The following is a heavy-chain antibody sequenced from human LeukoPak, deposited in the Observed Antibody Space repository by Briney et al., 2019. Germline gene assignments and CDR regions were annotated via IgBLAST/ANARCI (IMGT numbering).Heavy chain of an antibody. Sequence: PGGSLRLSCAASGFTFSSYWMSWVRDAPGKGLEWVANIKQDGSEKYYVDSVKGRFTISRDNAKNSLYLQMNSLRAEDTAVYFCARELAAAAGTSNYYYYYYTDVWGKGTTVTVSS. V-gene: IGHV3-7*01. J-gene: IGHJ6*03. CDR3: ARELAAAAGTSNYYYYYYTDV. CDR1: GFTFSSYW. D-gene: IGHD6-13*01. CDR2: IKQDGSEK.